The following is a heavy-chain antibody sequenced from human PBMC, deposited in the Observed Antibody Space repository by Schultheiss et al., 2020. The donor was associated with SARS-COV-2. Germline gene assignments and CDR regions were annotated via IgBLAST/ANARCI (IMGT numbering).Heavy chain of an antibody. D-gene: IGHD3-3*01. CDR1: GFTFSSYG. V-gene: IGHV3-48*04. CDR3: ASGGDDFWSGPNDY. Sequence: GESLKISCAASGFTFSSYGMHWVRQAPGKGLEWVSYISSSGSTIYYADSVKGRFTISRDNAKNSLYLQMNSLRAEDTAVYYCASGGDDFWSGPNDYWGQGTLVTVSS. J-gene: IGHJ4*02. CDR2: ISSSGSTI.